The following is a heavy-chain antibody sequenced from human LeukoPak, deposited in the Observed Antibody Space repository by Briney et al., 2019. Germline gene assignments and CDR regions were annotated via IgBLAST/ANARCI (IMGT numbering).Heavy chain of an antibody. Sequence: SQTLSLTCAVSGGSISSGGYSWSWIRQPPGKGLEWIGYISYSGSTYNNPSLKSRVSISVDTSKNQFSLKLSSVTAADTAVYYCARGGYYYDSSGYFPSMVVWGKGTTVTVSS. CDR1: GGSISSGGYS. J-gene: IGHJ6*03. CDR3: ARGGYYYDSSGYFPSMVV. CDR2: ISYSGST. D-gene: IGHD3-22*01. V-gene: IGHV4-30-4*07.